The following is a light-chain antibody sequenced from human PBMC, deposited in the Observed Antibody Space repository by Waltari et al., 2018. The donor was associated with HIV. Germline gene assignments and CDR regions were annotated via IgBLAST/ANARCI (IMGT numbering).Light chain of an antibody. V-gene: IGLV1-44*01. CDR3: AAWDARLNEYL. J-gene: IGLJ1*01. CDR1: NSNVGIDV. CDR2: GDN. Sequence: QSVLTQPHSASGTPGQRVIISCSGRNSNVGIDVVNWYQQLPGTAPKLLIYGDNERPSGVPDRFSGSKSGASASLAISDLQSEDEAEYYCAAWDARLNEYLFGTGTKVTVL.